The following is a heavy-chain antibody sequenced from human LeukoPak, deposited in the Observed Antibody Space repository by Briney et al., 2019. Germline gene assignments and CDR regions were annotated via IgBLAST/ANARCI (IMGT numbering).Heavy chain of an antibody. CDR1: GYTFTGYY. D-gene: IGHD6-6*01. CDR2: INPNSGGT. Sequence: ASVKVSCKASGYTFTGYYMHWVRQAPGQGLEWMGWINPNSGGTNYAQKFQGRVTTTRDTSISTAYMELSRLSSDDTAVYYCARVPFSIAARGNWFDPWGQGTLVTVSS. V-gene: IGHV1-2*02. CDR3: ARVPFSIAARGNWFDP. J-gene: IGHJ5*02.